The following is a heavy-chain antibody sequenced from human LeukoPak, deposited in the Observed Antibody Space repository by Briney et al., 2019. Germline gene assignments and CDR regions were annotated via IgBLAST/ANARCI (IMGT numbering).Heavy chain of an antibody. D-gene: IGHD3-3*01. J-gene: IGHJ5*02. CDR3: ARGGSEYAFWSVQRSNWFDP. CDR2: INTNTGKS. V-gene: IGHV7-4-1*02. CDR1: GYSFINYY. Sequence: ASVKVSCKASGYSFINYYIHWVRQAPGQGLEWVGWINTNTGKSTYAQGFTGRFVFSLDTSASTTYLQINSLKAEDTAVYYCARGGSEYAFWSVQRSNWFDPWGQGTLITVSS.